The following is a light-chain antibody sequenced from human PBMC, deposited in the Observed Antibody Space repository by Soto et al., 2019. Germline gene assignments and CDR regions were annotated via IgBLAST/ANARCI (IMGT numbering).Light chain of an antibody. CDR3: QKDNGARWT. CDR2: AAS. Sequence: DIQMTQSPSSLSASVGDRVTITCRASQGFSNYLAWYQQKPGKVPKLLIYAASSLQSGVPSRFSGSGSGTDFTLAISSLQPEDVATYYCQKDNGARWTFGQGTKVEI. J-gene: IGKJ1*01. CDR1: QGFSNY. V-gene: IGKV1-27*01.